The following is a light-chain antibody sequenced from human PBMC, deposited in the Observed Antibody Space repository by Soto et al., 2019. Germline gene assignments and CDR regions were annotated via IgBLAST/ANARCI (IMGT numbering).Light chain of an antibody. CDR3: QAYDNSLSGPVV. J-gene: IGLJ2*01. Sequence: QTVVTQPPSVSGAPGQRVTISCTGSSSNIGAGYDVHWYQQLPRTAPKLLIYGNNKRPSGVPDRFSGSKSGPSASLAITGLQAEDEAEYYCQAYDNSLSGPVVFGGGTKLTVL. V-gene: IGLV1-40*01. CDR1: SSNIGAGYD. CDR2: GNN.